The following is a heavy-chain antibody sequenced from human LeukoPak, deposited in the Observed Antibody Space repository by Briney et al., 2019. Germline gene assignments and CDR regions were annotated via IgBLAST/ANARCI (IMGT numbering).Heavy chain of an antibody. Sequence: GGSLRLSCAASGFTVSSNYMSWVRQAPGKGLEWVSVIYSGGSTYYADSVKGRFTISRDNAKNTLYLQMNSLRVEDTAVYYCARGGSPPEALGDALNIWGQGTMVTVSS. CDR3: ARGGSPPEALGDALNI. D-gene: IGHD1-26*01. CDR2: IYSGGST. J-gene: IGHJ3*02. V-gene: IGHV3-53*01. CDR1: GFTVSSNY.